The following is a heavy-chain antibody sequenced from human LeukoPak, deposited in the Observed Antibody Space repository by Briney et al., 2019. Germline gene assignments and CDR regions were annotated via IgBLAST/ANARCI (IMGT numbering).Heavy chain of an antibody. D-gene: IGHD1-7*01. CDR3: ARVDWGITGTVGYFQH. Sequence: SETLSLTCTVSGGSISSYYWSWIRQPPGKGLEWIGYIYYSGSTNYNPSLKSRVTISVDTSKNQFSLKLSSVTAADTAVYYSARVDWGITGTVGYFQHWGQGTLVTVSS. CDR2: IYYSGST. V-gene: IGHV4-59*01. J-gene: IGHJ1*01. CDR1: GGSISSYY.